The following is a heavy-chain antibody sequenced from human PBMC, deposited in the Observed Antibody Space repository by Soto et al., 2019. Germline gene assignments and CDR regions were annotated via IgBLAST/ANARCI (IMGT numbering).Heavy chain of an antibody. CDR2: IIPILGIA. V-gene: IGHV1-69*02. CDR3: ARVDIVLMVYAPRDDNWFDP. Sequence: SVKVSCKASGGTFSSYTISWVRQAPGQGLEWMGRIIPILGIANYAQKFQGRVTITADKSTSTAYMELSSLRSDDTAVYYCARVDIVLMVYAPRDDNWFDPWGQGTLVTVSS. CDR1: GGTFSSYT. J-gene: IGHJ5*02. D-gene: IGHD2-8*01.